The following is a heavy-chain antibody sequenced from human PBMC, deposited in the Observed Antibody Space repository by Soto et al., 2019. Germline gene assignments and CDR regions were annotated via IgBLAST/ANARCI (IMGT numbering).Heavy chain of an antibody. V-gene: IGHV3-23*01. CDR2: ISVNGIST. CDR3: ARDAIAMVRGTNNWFDP. Sequence: EVQLLESGGGLVQPGGSLRLSCAASGFTFSNHAMSWVRQAPGKGLEWVSAISVNGISTYYADSVRGRFTISRDNSKNTLYLQMNRLRADDTAVYYCARDAIAMVRGTNNWFDPWGQGTLVTVST. D-gene: IGHD3-10*01. CDR1: GFTFSNHA. J-gene: IGHJ5*02.